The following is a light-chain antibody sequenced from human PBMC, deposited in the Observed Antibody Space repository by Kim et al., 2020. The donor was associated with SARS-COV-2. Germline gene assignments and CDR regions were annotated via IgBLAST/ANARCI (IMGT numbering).Light chain of an antibody. J-gene: IGKJ4*01. CDR1: QSVTRY. CDR2: DTS. V-gene: IGKV3-11*01. Sequence: EIVLTQSPATLSLSPGDRATLSCRASQSVTRYFAWYQQKPGQAPRLLIYDTSTRAIGIPARFSGSGSGTDFTLTISSLEPEDFAVYYCQQRSNWPLTFGGGTKVDIK. CDR3: QQRSNWPLT.